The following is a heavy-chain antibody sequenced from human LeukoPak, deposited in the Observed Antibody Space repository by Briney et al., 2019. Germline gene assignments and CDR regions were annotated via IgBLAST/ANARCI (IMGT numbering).Heavy chain of an antibody. Sequence: SETLSLTCTVSGGSISSYYWSWIRQPPGRGLEWIGYIYYSGSTNYNPSLKSRVTISVDTSKNQFSLKLSSVTAADTAVYYCARGVANYDFWSGSYVLYYGMDVWGQGTTVTVSS. D-gene: IGHD3-3*01. V-gene: IGHV4-59*13. CDR1: GGSISSYY. CDR3: ARGVANYDFWSGSYVLYYGMDV. J-gene: IGHJ6*02. CDR2: IYYSGST.